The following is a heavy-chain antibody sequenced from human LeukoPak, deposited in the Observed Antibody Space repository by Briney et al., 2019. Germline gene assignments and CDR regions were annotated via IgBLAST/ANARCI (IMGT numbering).Heavy chain of an antibody. CDR1: VFTFRKSA. CDR3: AKAGRASIVGAITVGDY. Sequence: GGSLRLSCAGSVFTFRKSAMTCVRQAPGKGREWVSSLSGSGGSTYYTDSVKGRFTISRDNPKNTLYLQMNSLRAEDTAVYYCAKAGRASIVGAITVGDYWGQGSLVSVCS. J-gene: IGHJ4*02. CDR2: LSGSGGST. V-gene: IGHV3-23*01. D-gene: IGHD1-26*01.